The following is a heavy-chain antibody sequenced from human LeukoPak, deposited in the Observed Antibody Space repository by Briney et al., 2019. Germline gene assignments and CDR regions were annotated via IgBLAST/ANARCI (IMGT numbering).Heavy chain of an antibody. CDR1: GFSFSTFD. Sequence: GGSLRLSCAGSGFSFSTFDMSWVRQAPGRGLEWVSSISSRSTYLDYADSLKGRFTISRDNAKNSLYLQMNSLRAEDTGVYYCARDLSPVEIVATVLDPWGQGTLVTVSS. D-gene: IGHD5-12*01. CDR2: ISSRSTYL. V-gene: IGHV3-21*01. J-gene: IGHJ5*02. CDR3: ARDLSPVEIVATVLDP.